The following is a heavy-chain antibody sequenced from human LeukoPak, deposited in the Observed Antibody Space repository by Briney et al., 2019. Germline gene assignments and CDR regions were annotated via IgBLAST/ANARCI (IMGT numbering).Heavy chain of an antibody. CDR1: GGTFSSYA. CDR2: IIPIFGTA. CDR3: ARGHYSSSWPHFFDY. V-gene: IGHV1-69*13. Sequence: SVKVSCKASGGTFSSYAISWVRQAPGQGLEWMGGIIPIFGTANYAQKFQGRVTITADESTSTAYMELSSLRSEDTAVYYCARGHYSSSWPHFFDYWGQGTLVTVSS. D-gene: IGHD6-13*01. J-gene: IGHJ4*02.